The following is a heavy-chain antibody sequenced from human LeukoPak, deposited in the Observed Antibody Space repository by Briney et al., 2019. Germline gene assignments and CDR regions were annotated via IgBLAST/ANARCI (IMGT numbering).Heavy chain of an antibody. V-gene: IGHV1-69*05. CDR2: IIPIFGTA. D-gene: IGHD5-24*01. Sequence: SVKVSCKASGGTFSSYAISWVRQAPGPGLEWMGRIIPIFGTANYAQKFQGRVTITTDESTSTAYMELSSLRSEDTAVYYCARERDGYNYGVDYWGQGTLVTVSS. J-gene: IGHJ4*02. CDR1: GGTFSSYA. CDR3: ARERDGYNYGVDY.